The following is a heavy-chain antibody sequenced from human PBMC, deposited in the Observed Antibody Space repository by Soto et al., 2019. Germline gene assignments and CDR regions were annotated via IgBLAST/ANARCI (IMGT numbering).Heavy chain of an antibody. CDR3: ASSGGATSYGMDV. V-gene: IGHV4-61*01. J-gene: IGHJ6*02. CDR2: IYYSGST. Sequence: QVQLQESGPGLVKPSETLSLTCTVSGGSVSSGSYYWSWIRQPPGKGLEWIGYIYYSGSTNYNPSLKSLVAISVRPSRNPFSLKLSSVTAADTAVYYWASSGGATSYGMDVWGQGTTVTVSS. CDR1: GGSVSSGSYY. D-gene: IGHD1-26*01.